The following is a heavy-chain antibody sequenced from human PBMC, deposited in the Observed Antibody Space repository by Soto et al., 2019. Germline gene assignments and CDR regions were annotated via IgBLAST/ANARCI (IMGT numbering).Heavy chain of an antibody. CDR1: GGTFSSYA. V-gene: IGHV1-69*13. J-gene: IGHJ4*02. Sequence: ASVKVSCKASGGTFSSYAISWVRQAPGQGLEWMGGIIPIFGTANYAQKFQGRVTITADESTSTAYMELSSLRSEDTAVYYCARTSSWIAAAGRGSDYWGQGTLVTVSS. CDR2: IIPIFGTA. CDR3: ARTSSWIAAAGRGSDY. D-gene: IGHD6-13*01.